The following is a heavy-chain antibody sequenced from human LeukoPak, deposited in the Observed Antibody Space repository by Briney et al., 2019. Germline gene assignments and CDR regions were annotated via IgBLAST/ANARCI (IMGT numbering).Heavy chain of an antibody. D-gene: IGHD2/OR15-2a*01. Sequence: GGSLRLSCAASGFTFSSYSMNWVRQAPGKGLEWVSSISSSSSYIYYADSVKGRFTISRDNAKNSLYLQMDSLTVEDTAIYYCARDAEYRPRGHMDVWGKGTTVTVSS. CDR1: GFTFSSYS. CDR3: ARDAEYRPRGHMDV. CDR2: ISSSSSYI. J-gene: IGHJ6*03. V-gene: IGHV3-21*01.